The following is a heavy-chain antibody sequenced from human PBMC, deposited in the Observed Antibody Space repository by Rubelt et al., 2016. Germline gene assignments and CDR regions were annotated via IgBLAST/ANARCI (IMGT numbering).Heavy chain of an antibody. Sequence: EVQLVESGGGLVQPGGSLRLSCAASGFTFSFYAMSWVRQAPGKGLELVSALSGSGGSTYYADSVKGRLTISGDNSRNRRCLQMNSLRAGDTALYYCVLDFWGQGTRVTVSS. J-gene: IGHJ4*02. V-gene: IGHV3-23*04. CDR1: GFTFSFYA. CDR2: LSGSGGST. CDR3: VLDF. D-gene: IGHD3-3*01.